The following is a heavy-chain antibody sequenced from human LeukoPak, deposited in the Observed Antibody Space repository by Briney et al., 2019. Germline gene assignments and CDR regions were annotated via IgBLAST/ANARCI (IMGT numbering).Heavy chain of an antibody. CDR2: ISVDGRIT. V-gene: IGHV3-74*01. J-gene: IGHJ3*02. Sequence: PGGSLRLSCAASGFTFSTYWMQWVRQAPGEGLVWVSRISVDGRITDYADSVKGRFTISRDNAKNTLYLQMNSLRAEDTAVYYCAKDLNSTYNYDSSGYEGAFEIWGQGTMVTVSS. CDR3: AKDLNSTYNYDSSGYEGAFEI. CDR1: GFTFSTYW. D-gene: IGHD3-22*01.